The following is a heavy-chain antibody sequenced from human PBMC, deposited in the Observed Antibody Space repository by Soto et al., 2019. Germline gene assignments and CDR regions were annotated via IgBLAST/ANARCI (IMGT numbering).Heavy chain of an antibody. V-gene: IGHV4-4*07. CDR3: ARGWTMSWNVLDF. CDR2: THTSGST. J-gene: IGHJ4*02. CDR1: GGSISSYY. D-gene: IGHD1-1*01. Sequence: QVQLQESGPGLVRPSETLSLTCTVSGGSISSYYWTWIRPPAGKGLEWIGRTHTSGSTDYNSSLRTRVTMSVDTSKNQLSLKLTSVTAADTAMYYCARGWTMSWNVLDFWGQGTLVTVSS.